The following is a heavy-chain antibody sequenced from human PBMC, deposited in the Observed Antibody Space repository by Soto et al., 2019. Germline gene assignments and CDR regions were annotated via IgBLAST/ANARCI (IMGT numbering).Heavy chain of an antibody. J-gene: IGHJ3*02. CDR1: GYTFTSYG. Sequence: QVQLVQSGAEVRKPGASVKVSCKASGYTFTSYGISWVRQAPGQGLEWMGWISAYNGNTNYAQKVQGRVTMTTDTSTRTANMELRSLRYEDTAVYYCARDERTYSYDSSFDAFDIWGQGTMVTVSS. CDR2: ISAYNGNT. CDR3: ARDERTYSYDSSFDAFDI. D-gene: IGHD3-22*01. V-gene: IGHV1-18*01.